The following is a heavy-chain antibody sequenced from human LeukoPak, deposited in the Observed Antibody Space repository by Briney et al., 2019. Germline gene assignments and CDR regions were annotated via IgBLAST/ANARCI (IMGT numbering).Heavy chain of an antibody. Sequence: GESLKISCKGSGYSFTSYWIGWVRHMPGKGLEWMGIIYPGDSDTRYSPSFQGQVTISADKSISTAYLQWSSLKASDTAMYYCARLTGLTAADSSSFSYWYFDLWGRGTLVTVSS. CDR3: ARLTGLTAADSSSFSYWYFDL. CDR2: IYPGDSDT. CDR1: GYSFTSYW. D-gene: IGHD6-13*01. J-gene: IGHJ2*01. V-gene: IGHV5-51*01.